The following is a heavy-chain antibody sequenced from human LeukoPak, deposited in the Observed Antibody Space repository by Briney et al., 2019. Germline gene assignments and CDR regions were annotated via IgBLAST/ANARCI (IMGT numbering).Heavy chain of an antibody. CDR2: INHSGST. Sequence: SETLSLTCAVYGGSFSGYYWSWIRQPPGKGLEWIGEINHSGSTNYNPSLKSRVTISVDTSKNQFSLTLSSVTAADTAVYYCARGRRYFDWLLRGYYFDYWGQGTLVTVSS. CDR1: GGSFSGYY. V-gene: IGHV4-34*01. D-gene: IGHD3-9*01. CDR3: ARGRRYFDWLLRGYYFDY. J-gene: IGHJ4*02.